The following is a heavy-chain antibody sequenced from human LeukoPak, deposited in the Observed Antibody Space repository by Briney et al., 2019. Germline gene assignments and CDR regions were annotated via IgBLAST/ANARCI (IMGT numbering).Heavy chain of an antibody. CDR3: AREDGSYSRYFDY. Sequence: SETLSLTCTVSGGSISSYYWSWIRQPPGKGLEWIGHIYTSGSTNYNPSLKSRVTISVDTSKNQFSLKLSSVTAADTAVYYCAREDGSYSRYFDYWGQGTLVTVSS. J-gene: IGHJ4*02. D-gene: IGHD1-26*01. CDR2: IYTSGST. CDR1: GGSISSYY. V-gene: IGHV4-4*09.